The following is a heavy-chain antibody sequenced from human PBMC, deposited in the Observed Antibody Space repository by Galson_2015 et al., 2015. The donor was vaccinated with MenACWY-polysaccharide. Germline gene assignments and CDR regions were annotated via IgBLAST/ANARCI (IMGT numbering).Heavy chain of an antibody. Sequence: SLRLSCAASGFSFSTYWMHWVRHAPGKGLEWLSHISSGSRIIYYADSVRGRFTISRDNAKNSLYLQMNSLRAEDTAVYYCVRARYLDVWGQGTTVTVSS. D-gene: IGHD1-14*01. V-gene: IGHV3-48*01. J-gene: IGHJ6*02. CDR3: VRARYLDV. CDR2: ISSGSRII. CDR1: GFSFSTYW.